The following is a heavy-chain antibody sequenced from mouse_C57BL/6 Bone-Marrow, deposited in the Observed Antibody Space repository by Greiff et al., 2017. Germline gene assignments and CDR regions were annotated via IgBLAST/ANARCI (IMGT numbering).Heavy chain of an antibody. CDR2: INPYNGGT. D-gene: IGHD1-1*01. V-gene: IGHV1-19*01. J-gene: IGHJ2*01. CDR3: ANYYGNSPY. CDR1: GYTFTDYY. Sequence: EVQLQQSGPVLVKPGASVKMSCKASGYTFTDYYMNWVKQSHGKSLEWIGVINPYNGGTSYNQKFKGKATLTVDKSSSTAYMELNSLTSEDSAVYYCANYYGNSPYWGQGTTLTVSS.